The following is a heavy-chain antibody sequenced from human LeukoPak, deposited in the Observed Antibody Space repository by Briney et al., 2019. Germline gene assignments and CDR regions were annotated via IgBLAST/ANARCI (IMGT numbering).Heavy chain of an antibody. J-gene: IGHJ4*02. CDR3: AKSLVVPAANDY. Sequence: GGSLRLSCAASGFTVSSNYMSWARQAPGKGLEWVSSITGSGGSTYYADSVKGRFTISRDNSKNTLYLQMNSLRAEDTAVYYCAKSLVVPAANDYWGQGTLVTVSS. CDR2: ITGSGGST. CDR1: GFTVSSNY. V-gene: IGHV3-23*01. D-gene: IGHD2-2*01.